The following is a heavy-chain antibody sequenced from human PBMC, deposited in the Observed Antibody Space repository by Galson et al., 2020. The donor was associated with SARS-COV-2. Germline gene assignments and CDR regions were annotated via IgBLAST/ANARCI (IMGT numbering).Heavy chain of an antibody. CDR2: ISGSGGNT. V-gene: IGHV3-23*01. D-gene: IGHD3-16*01. CDR1: GFTFSSFA. CDR3: ARDTGGVNEY. Sequence: GGSLRLSCAASGFTFSSFALRWVRQAPGKGPEWVSTISGSGGNTYYPDSVKGRFTISRDNSKNTLFLQMNSLRGEDTAVYFCARDTGGVNEYWGQGTLVTVSS. J-gene: IGHJ4*02.